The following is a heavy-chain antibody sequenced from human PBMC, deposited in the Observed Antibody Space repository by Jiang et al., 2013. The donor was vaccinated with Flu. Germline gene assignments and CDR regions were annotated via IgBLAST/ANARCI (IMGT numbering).Heavy chain of an antibody. CDR2: VIPMFGAS. J-gene: IGHJ3*01. CDR1: GGTFRNHA. Sequence: GAEVKKPGSSVKVSCKASGGTFRNHAISWVRQAPGQGLEWMGGVIPMFGASNFAQEFQGRVTITADESTSTAYMELSSLRSGDTARYYCARANNIYSDTSGYYYYNAFDLWGQGTMVTVSS. D-gene: IGHD3-22*01. CDR3: ARANNIYSDTSGYYYYNAFDL. V-gene: IGHV1-69*01.